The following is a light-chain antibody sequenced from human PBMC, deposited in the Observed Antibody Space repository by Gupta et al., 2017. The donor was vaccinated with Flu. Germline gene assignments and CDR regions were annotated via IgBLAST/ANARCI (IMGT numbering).Light chain of an antibody. CDR1: QSISSW. CDR2: KAS. Sequence: PSTLSASVGDRVTITCRASQSISSWLAWYQQKPGKAPKLLIYKASSLESGVPSRFSGSGSGTDFTLTISSLQPDDFATYYCQQYNSSPFTFGPGTKVDIK. V-gene: IGKV1-5*03. CDR3: QQYNSSPFT. J-gene: IGKJ3*01.